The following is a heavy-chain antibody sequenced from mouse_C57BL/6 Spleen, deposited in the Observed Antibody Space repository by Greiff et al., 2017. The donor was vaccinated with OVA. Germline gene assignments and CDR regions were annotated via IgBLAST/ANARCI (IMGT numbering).Heavy chain of an antibody. Sequence: VQLKESGPELVKPGDSVKISCKASGYSFTGYFMNWVMQSHGKSLEWIGRINPYNGDTFYNQKFKGKATLTVDKSSSTAHMELRSLTSEDSAVYYCARVIYDGFYAMDYWGQGTSVTVSS. V-gene: IGHV1-20*01. D-gene: IGHD2-3*01. J-gene: IGHJ4*01. CDR1: GYSFTGYF. CDR3: ARVIYDGFYAMDY. CDR2: INPYNGDT.